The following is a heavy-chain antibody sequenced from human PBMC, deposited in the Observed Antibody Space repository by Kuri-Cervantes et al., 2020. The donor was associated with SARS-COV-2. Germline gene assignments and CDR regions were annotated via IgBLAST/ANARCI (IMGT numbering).Heavy chain of an antibody. CDR1: GFTFSSYS. CDR2: ISSSSSTI. J-gene: IGHJ2*01. Sequence: GESLKISCAASGFTFSSYSMNWVRQAPGKGLEWVSYISSSSSTIYYADSVKGRFTISRDNAKNSLYLQMNSLKTEDTAVYYCARDWAAAGSGDMWYFDLWGRGTLVTVSS. CDR3: ARDWAAAGSGDMWYFDL. D-gene: IGHD6-13*01. V-gene: IGHV3-48*01.